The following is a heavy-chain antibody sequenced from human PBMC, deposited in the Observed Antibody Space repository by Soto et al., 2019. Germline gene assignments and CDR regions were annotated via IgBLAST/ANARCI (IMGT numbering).Heavy chain of an antibody. Sequence: GGSLRLSCAASGFTFSNYGMSWVRQAPGKGLEWVSVMSGSGDAAYYADSVKGRFTISRDNSKYTLYLQMNSLRAEDTAVYFCAKKVTIYAVDPADYWGQGTQVTVSS. D-gene: IGHD3-3*01. V-gene: IGHV3-23*01. CDR3: AKKVTIYAVDPADY. CDR2: MSGSGDAA. J-gene: IGHJ4*02. CDR1: GFTFSNYG.